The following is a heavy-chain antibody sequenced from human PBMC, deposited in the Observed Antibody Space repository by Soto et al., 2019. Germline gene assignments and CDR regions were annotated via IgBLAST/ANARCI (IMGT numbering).Heavy chain of an antibody. J-gene: IGHJ4*02. CDR2: ISYDGSNK. CDR1: GFTFSSYA. D-gene: IGHD3-22*01. V-gene: IGHV3-30-3*01. CDR3: ARDGQSITMIVVVTLFDY. Sequence: GGSLRLSCAASGFTFSSYAMHWVRQAPGKGLEWVAVISYDGSNKYYADSVKGRFTISRDNSKNTLYLQMNSLRAEDTAVYYCARDGQSITMIVVVTLFDYWGQGTLVTVSS.